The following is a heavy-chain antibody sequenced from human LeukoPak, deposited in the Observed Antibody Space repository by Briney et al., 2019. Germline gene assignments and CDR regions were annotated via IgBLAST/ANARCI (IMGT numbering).Heavy chain of an antibody. Sequence: GGSLRLSCAASGFTFSSYWMSWVRQAPGKGLEWVANIKQDGSEKYYVDSVRGRFTISRDNAKNSLYLQMNSLRAEDTAVYYCARVEGSGGKRGDYWGQGTLVTVSS. CDR1: GFTFSSYW. D-gene: IGHD6-19*01. J-gene: IGHJ4*02. CDR3: ARVEGSGGKRGDY. CDR2: IKQDGSEK. V-gene: IGHV3-7*01.